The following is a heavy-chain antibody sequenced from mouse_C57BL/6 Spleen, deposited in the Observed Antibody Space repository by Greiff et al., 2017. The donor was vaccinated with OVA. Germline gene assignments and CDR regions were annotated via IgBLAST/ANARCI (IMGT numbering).Heavy chain of an antibody. CDR3: ARQGGDYDDPLDD. CDR1: GFTFSSYG. J-gene: IGHJ4*01. D-gene: IGHD2-4*01. CDR2: ISSGGSYT. Sequence: EVQLVESGGDLVKPGGSLKLSCAASGFTFSSYGMSWVRQTPDKRLEWVATISSGGSYTYYPDSVKGRFTISRDNAKNTLYLQMSSLKSEDTAMYYCARQGGDYDDPLDDGGQGTSVTVSS. V-gene: IGHV5-6*01.